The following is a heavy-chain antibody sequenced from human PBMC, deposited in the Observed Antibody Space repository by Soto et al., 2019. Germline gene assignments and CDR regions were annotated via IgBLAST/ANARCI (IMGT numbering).Heavy chain of an antibody. Sequence: QVQLVESGGGVVQPDRSLRLSCVGSGFTFDRFGIHWVRQAPGKGLEWVAVISDDGSSEYYADSVKGRFTISRDNCKDSLYLQMSSLRAEDTAVYYCARDRSAYDSWSGTLVYGMDVWGQGTTVTVSS. V-gene: IGHV3-33*01. D-gene: IGHD3-3*01. CDR3: ARDRSAYDSWSGTLVYGMDV. CDR1: GFTFDRFG. J-gene: IGHJ6*02. CDR2: ISDDGSSE.